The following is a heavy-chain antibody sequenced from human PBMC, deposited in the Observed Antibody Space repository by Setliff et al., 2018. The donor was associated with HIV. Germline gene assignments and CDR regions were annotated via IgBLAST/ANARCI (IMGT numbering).Heavy chain of an antibody. Sequence: ETLSLTCVVSGASIGSSHWWSWVRQSPGKGLEWIGKIYHSGNKDYNPSLRSRVFISLDKSKNQFSLQLTSVTAADTAVYYCARDYSSLAKAGWFDPWGQGTLVTVSS. J-gene: IGHJ5*02. D-gene: IGHD6-19*01. V-gene: IGHV4-4*02. CDR3: ARDYSSLAKAGWFDP. CDR2: IYHSGNK. CDR1: GASIGSSHW.